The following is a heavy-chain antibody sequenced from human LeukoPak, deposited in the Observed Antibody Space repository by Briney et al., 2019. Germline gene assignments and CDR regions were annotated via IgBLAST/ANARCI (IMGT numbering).Heavy chain of an antibody. J-gene: IGHJ4*02. Sequence: GSLRLSCVVSGFTFSNYAMNWVRQAPGKGLEWVSAISGNGGGIYYADSVKGRFTISRDNSKNTVYLQMSSLRAEDTAVYYCAKDWDIAVAGCDYWGQGTLVTVSS. CDR1: GFTFSNYA. CDR2: ISGNGGGI. V-gene: IGHV3-23*01. D-gene: IGHD6-19*01. CDR3: AKDWDIAVAGCDY.